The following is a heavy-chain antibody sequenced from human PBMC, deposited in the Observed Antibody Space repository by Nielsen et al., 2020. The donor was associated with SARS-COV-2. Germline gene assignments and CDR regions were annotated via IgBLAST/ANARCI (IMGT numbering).Heavy chain of an antibody. D-gene: IGHD6-19*01. J-gene: IGHJ4*02. CDR1: GFTFSSYE. Sequence: GGSLRLSCAASGFTFSSYEMNWVRQAPGKGLEWVSGINWNGGSTGYADSVKGRFTISRDNAKNSLYLQMNSLRAEDTAVYYCGVAGGYWGQGTLVTVSS. CDR3: GVAGGY. CDR2: INWNGGST. V-gene: IGHV3-20*04.